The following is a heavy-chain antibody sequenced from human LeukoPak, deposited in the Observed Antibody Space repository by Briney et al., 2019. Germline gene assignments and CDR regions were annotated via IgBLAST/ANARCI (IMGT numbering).Heavy chain of an antibody. CDR3: ARVLYPSWFHP. V-gene: IGHV3-30*02. Sequence: EGALRLSHAQSVLTFSSYAIRLVRQAPPTGLGWVAFIRYDGISKHYAESVKGRFTITRDNSKSTVYLQMNSLRSEYTAVYYCARVLYPSWFHPWGQGTLVTVSS. D-gene: IGHD3-10*01. J-gene: IGHJ5*02. CDR2: IRYDGISK. CDR1: VLTFSSYA.